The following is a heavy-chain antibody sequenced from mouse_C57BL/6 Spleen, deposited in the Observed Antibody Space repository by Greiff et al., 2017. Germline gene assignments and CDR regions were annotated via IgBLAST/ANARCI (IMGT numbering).Heavy chain of an antibody. CDR2: INPNNGGT. CDR3: ARRRMVTYYAMDY. Sequence: EVQLQQSGPELVKPGASVKISCKASGYTFTDYYMNWVKQSHGKSLEWIGDINPNNGGTSYNQKFKGKATLTVDKSSSTAYMELRSLTSEDSAVYYCARRRMVTYYAMDYWGQGTSVTVSS. D-gene: IGHD2-2*01. V-gene: IGHV1-26*01. J-gene: IGHJ4*01. CDR1: GYTFTDYY.